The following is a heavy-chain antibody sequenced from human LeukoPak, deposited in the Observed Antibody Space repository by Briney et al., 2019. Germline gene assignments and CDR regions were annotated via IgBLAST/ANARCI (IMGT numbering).Heavy chain of an antibody. CDR2: ISGSGGST. CDR1: GFTFSSYA. D-gene: IGHD6-13*01. Sequence: GGSLRLSCAASGFTFSSYAMSWVRQAPGKGLEGVSAISGSGGSTYYADSVKGRFTISRDNSKNTLYLQMNSLRAEDTAVYYCAKPSGSSSWYREDWFDPWGQGTLVAVSS. J-gene: IGHJ5*02. CDR3: AKPSGSSSWYREDWFDP. V-gene: IGHV3-23*01.